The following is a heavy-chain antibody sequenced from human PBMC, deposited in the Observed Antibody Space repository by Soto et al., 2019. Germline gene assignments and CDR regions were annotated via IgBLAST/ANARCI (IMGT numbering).Heavy chain of an antibody. CDR3: AKILQQLVTTNNKYYYYYGLDV. D-gene: IGHD6-13*01. J-gene: IGHJ6*02. CDR2: IRGSRGTT. CDR1: GFTFSYYA. Sequence: GGSLRLSCAASGFTFSYYAMSWVRQAPGKGLEWVSTIRGSRGTTYYADSVKGRFTISRDNSKNTLYLQMNSLRAEDTAVYYCAKILQQLVTTNNKYYYYYGLDVWGQGTTVTVSS. V-gene: IGHV3-23*01.